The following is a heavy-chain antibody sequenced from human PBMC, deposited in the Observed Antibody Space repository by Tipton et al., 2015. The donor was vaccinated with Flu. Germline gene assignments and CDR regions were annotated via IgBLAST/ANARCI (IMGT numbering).Heavy chain of an antibody. CDR3: ARHTGDSVRGVIDY. J-gene: IGHJ4*02. D-gene: IGHD3-10*02. CDR2: ISHSGRT. V-gene: IGHV4-59*08. CDR1: GGSMTDYY. Sequence: GLVKPSETLSLTCTVSGGSMTDYYWSWIRQPPGKGLEWIGCISHSGRTYYNPSLKSRVTISIDTARNQFSQRLSSVTATDTAVYYCARHTGDSVRGVIDYWGQGSLVNVSS.